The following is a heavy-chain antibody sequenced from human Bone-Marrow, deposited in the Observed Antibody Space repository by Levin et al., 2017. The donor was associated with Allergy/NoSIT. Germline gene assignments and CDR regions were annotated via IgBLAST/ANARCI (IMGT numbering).Heavy chain of an antibody. V-gene: IGHV3-30-3*01. D-gene: IGHD4-17*01. CDR1: GFTFSSYT. J-gene: IGHJ4*02. CDR3: ARGRSITTVTTSPDY. Sequence: PGESLKISCAASGFTFSSYTMHWVRQAPGKGLEWVAIISYDGNTKYYGDSVKGRFTISRDSSKQTLFLQMNSLRGEDTAVYYCARGRSITTVTTSPDYWGQGTLVTVSS. CDR2: ISYDGNTK.